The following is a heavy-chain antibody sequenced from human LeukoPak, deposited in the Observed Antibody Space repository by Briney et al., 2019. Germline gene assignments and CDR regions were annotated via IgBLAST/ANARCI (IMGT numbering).Heavy chain of an antibody. J-gene: IGHJ4*02. V-gene: IGHV3-15*01. Sequence: PGGPLRLSCAASGFPFNKDWLSWVRLAPGKGLVYFGRIKNTGDGSTTGYPVPVKGRFTVSRDDSKSTLYLQMNSLKTEDTAVYYCTTSGTPFEYWGQGALVTVSS. CDR3: TTSGTPFEY. D-gene: IGHD3-10*01. CDR1: GFPFNKDW. CDR2: IKNTGDGSTT.